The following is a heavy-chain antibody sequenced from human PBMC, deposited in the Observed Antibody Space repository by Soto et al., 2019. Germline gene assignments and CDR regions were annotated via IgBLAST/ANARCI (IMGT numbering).Heavy chain of an antibody. CDR1: EYTFTSYT. CDR3: ARELQGLYYFDY. D-gene: IGHD4-4*01. V-gene: IGHV1-3*01. Sequence: SVKVSCKASEYTFTSYTMHWVRQAPGQRLEWMGWINGGNGNTKYSQKFQGRVTITRDTSASTAYMELSSLRSDDTAVYYCARELQGLYYFDYWGQGTLVTF. CDR2: INGGNGNT. J-gene: IGHJ4*02.